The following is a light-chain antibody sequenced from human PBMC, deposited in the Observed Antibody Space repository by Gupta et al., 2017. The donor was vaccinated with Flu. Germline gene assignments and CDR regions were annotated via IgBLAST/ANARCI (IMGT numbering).Light chain of an antibody. V-gene: IGLV3-1*01. CDR2: ADT. Sequence: PRETAGIACYGDKLEEKYTSEDHQLPGQIPVLVLYADTKRPAGIRERFSCSSSGNTATLTIDGTQASDEADYNWQACDSISVVFGGGTKLTVL. CDR3: QACDSISVV. CDR1: KLEEKY. J-gene: IGLJ2*01.